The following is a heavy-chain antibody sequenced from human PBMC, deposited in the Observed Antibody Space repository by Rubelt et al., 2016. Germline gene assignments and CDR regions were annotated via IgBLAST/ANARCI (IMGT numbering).Heavy chain of an antibody. CDR2: INHTGSI. Sequence: QVQLQQWGAGLLKPSETLSLTCAVYGGSFSGYYWSWIRQPPGKGLEWIGEINHTGSINYNPSLKSRVSISIDTSKNQFSLKRSSVTAADTAVYYCARGLSIVGATGDYWGQGNLVTVSS. CDR1: GGSFSGYY. J-gene: IGHJ4*02. D-gene: IGHD1-26*01. CDR3: ARGLSIVGATGDY. V-gene: IGHV4-34*01.